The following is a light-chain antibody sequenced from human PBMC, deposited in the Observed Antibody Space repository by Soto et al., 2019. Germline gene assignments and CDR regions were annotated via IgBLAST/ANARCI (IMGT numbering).Light chain of an antibody. CDR3: QQYGSSPRT. V-gene: IGKV3-20*01. J-gene: IGKJ1*01. Sequence: EIVLTQSPGTLSLSPGDRATLSCRASQSVSSNSLAWYQQKPGQAPRILIYLASIRATAIPDRFSGSGSGTDFTLTINRLEPEDFTVYYCQQYGSSPRTFGQGTKVEVK. CDR1: QSVSSNS. CDR2: LAS.